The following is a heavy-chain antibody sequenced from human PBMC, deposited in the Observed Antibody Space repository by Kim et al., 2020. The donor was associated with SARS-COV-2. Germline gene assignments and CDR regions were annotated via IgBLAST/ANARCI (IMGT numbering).Heavy chain of an antibody. CDR3: VREIYWALAI. V-gene: IGHV3-48*04. CDR2: ISGTGTIT. J-gene: IGHJ3*02. D-gene: IGHD2-15*01. Sequence: GGSLRLSCATSGFTLSLYSMNWVRQSPGKGLEWVSHISGTGTITKHADAVRGRFTISRDNATNSLFLQMNGLRAEDTAVYYCVREIYWALAIWGQGTMV. CDR1: GFTLSLYS.